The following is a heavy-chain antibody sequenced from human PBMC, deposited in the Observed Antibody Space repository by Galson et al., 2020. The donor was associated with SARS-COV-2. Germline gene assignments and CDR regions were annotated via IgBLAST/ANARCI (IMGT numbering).Heavy chain of an antibody. V-gene: IGHV1-2*02. Sequence: ASVKVSCKTSGYNFTDYQIHWVRQAPGQGLEWMGRINPNSGGSNYAQKFQGRVTMTRDTSISTAYMELGRLISDDTAVYYCARAQYYYGMDVWGQGTTVTVSS. CDR2: INPNSGGS. CDR1: GYNFTDYQ. CDR3: ARAQYYYGMDV. J-gene: IGHJ6*02.